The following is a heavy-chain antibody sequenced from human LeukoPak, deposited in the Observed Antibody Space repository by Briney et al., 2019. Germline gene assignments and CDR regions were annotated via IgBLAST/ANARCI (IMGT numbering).Heavy chain of an antibody. J-gene: IGHJ1*01. Sequence: SETLSLTCRVSGGSISSSSYYWSWIRQPPGKGLEWIGEINHSGSTNYNPSLKSRVTISVDTSKNQFSLKLSSVTAADTAVYYCARTRQQQLVGRYFQHWGQGTLVTVSS. CDR2: INHSGST. V-gene: IGHV4-39*07. CDR1: GGSISSSSYY. D-gene: IGHD6-13*01. CDR3: ARTRQQQLVGRYFQH.